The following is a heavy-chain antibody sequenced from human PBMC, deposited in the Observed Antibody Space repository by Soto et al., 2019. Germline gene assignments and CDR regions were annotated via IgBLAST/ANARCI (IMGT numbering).Heavy chain of an antibody. V-gene: IGHV4-39*01. D-gene: IGHD4-17*01. CDR1: VGSISSSSYY. CDR3: ARRNSMTTVTTYFDY. J-gene: IGHJ4*02. CDR2: IYYSGST. Sequence: QLQLQESGPGLVKPSETLSLTCTVSVGSISSSSYYWGWIRQPPGKGLEWIGSIYYSGSTYYNPSLKSRVTISVDTSKNQCSLKLRSVTAADTAVYYCARRNSMTTVTTYFDYWGQGTLVTVSS.